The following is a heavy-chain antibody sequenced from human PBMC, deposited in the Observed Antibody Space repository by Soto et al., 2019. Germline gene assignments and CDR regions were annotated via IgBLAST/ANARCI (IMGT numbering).Heavy chain of an antibody. CDR1: GCTFSSYA. V-gene: IGHV1-69*06. Sequence: SVKVSCKASGCTFSSYAISWVRQAPGQGLEWMGGIIPIFGTANYAQKFQGRVTITADKSTSTAYMELSSLRSEDTAVYYCARAVDTDMVFEYLGQGTLVNVSS. J-gene: IGHJ4*02. CDR2: IIPIFGTA. CDR3: ARAVDTDMVFEY. D-gene: IGHD5-18*01.